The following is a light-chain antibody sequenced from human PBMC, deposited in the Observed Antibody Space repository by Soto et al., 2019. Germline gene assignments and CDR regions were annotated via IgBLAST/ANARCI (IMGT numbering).Light chain of an antibody. V-gene: IGKV3-20*01. CDR1: QTVNSDY. CDR3: KQYGGSPMVT. CDR2: GAS. J-gene: IGKJ4*01. Sequence: EIVLTQSPGTLSLSPGERATLSCRASQTVNSDYVAWYQQKPGQAPRLLISGASKRATGIPDRFSGSGSGTDFILTISRLEPEDFAMYYCKQYGGSPMVTFGGGTKVEI.